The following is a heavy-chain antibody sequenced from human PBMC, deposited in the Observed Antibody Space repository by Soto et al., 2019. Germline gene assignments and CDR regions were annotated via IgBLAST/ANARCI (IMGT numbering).Heavy chain of an antibody. Sequence: PSETLSLTCTVSGGSISSSSYYWGWIRQPPGKGLEWIGSIYYSGGTYYNPSPKSRVTISVDTSKNQFSLKLSSVTAADTAVYYCARQTMAIDYWGRGTLVTVSS. V-gene: IGHV4-39*01. CDR1: GGSISSSSYY. D-gene: IGHD3-10*01. J-gene: IGHJ4*02. CDR2: IYYSGGT. CDR3: ARQTMAIDY.